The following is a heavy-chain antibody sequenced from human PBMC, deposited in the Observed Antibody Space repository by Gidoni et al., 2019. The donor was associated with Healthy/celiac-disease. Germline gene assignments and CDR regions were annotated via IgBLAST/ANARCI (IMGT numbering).Heavy chain of an antibody. CDR3: ARRIAVAGTLPIVGGFDY. V-gene: IGHV3-48*01. CDR1: GFTFSSYS. CDR2: ISSSSSTI. J-gene: IGHJ4*02. D-gene: IGHD6-19*01. Sequence: EVQLVESGGGLVQPGGSLRLSCAASGFTFSSYSMNWVRPAPGKGLEWVSYISSSSSTIYYADSVKGRFTISRDNAKNSLYLQMNSLRAEDTAVYYCARRIAVAGTLPIVGGFDYWGQGTLVTVSS.